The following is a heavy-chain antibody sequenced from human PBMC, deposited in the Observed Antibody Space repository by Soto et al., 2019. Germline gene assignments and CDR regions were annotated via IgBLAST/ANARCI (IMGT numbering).Heavy chain of an antibody. D-gene: IGHD6-19*01. V-gene: IGHV1-3*01. CDR1: GYTFTSYA. CDR2: INAGNGNT. Sequence: ASVKVSCKASGYTFTSYAMHWVRQAPGQRLEWMGWINAGNGNTKYSQKFQGRVTITRDTSASTAYMELSSLRSEDTAVYYCARWGPDSTGWPFDYWGQGPLVTVSS. J-gene: IGHJ4*02. CDR3: ARWGPDSTGWPFDY.